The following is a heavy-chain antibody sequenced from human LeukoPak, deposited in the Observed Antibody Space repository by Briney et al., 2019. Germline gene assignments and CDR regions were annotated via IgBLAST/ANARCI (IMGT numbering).Heavy chain of an antibody. V-gene: IGHV4-61*02. Sequence: SQTLSLTCTVSGGSITSSCYYWSWIRQTAGKGLEWIGRTYTSGSTNYNHYLKSRVTISVDTSKNQFSLKLSSVTAADTAVYYCARCLAGVIDYWGQGTLVTVSS. CDR3: ARCLAGVIDY. J-gene: IGHJ4*02. CDR2: TYTSGST. D-gene: IGHD2-15*01. CDR1: GGSITSSCYY.